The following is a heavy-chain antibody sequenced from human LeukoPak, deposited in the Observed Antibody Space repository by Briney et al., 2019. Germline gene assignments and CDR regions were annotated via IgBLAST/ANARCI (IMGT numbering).Heavy chain of an antibody. CDR1: GFTFSSYS. J-gene: IGHJ6*03. CDR2: ISSSSSTI. Sequence: PGGSLRLSCAASGFTFSSYSMNWVRQAPGKGLEWVSYISSSSSTIYYADSVKGRFTISRDNSKNTLYLQMNSLRAEDTAVYYCAKRTGDPFYYYYYMDVWGKGTTVTVSS. D-gene: IGHD7-27*01. V-gene: IGHV3-48*01. CDR3: AKRTGDPFYYYYYMDV.